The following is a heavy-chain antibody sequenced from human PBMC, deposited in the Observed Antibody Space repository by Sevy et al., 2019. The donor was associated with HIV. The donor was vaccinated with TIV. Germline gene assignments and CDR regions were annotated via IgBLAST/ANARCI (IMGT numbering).Heavy chain of an antibody. Sequence: GGSLRLSCAASGFTFSIIYMNWVRQSPGKGLEWVGRMKSKIDGGTTDYDVPVKDRFTMSRDDSTNTLYLQMNSLEADDTAVSYCNTVGFSNGGSEAFDIWGQGTMVTVSS. J-gene: IGHJ3*02. D-gene: IGHD3-16*01. CDR1: GFTFSIIY. CDR2: MKSKIDGGTT. V-gene: IGHV3-15*01. CDR3: NTVGFSNGGSEAFDI.